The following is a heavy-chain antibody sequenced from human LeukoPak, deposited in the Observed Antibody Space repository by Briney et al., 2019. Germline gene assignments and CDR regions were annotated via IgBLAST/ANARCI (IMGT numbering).Heavy chain of an antibody. CDR1: GGSFSGYY. V-gene: IGHV4-34*01. CDR2: INHSGST. J-gene: IGHJ5*02. D-gene: IGHD1-26*01. Sequence: PSETLSLTCAVYGGSFSGYYWSWIRQPPGKGLEWIGEINHSGSTNYNPSLKSRVTISVDTSKNQFSLKLSSVTAADTAVYYCASGTPRGSNLAHCFAPGGQGPLATVSS. CDR3: ASGTPRGSNLAHCFAP.